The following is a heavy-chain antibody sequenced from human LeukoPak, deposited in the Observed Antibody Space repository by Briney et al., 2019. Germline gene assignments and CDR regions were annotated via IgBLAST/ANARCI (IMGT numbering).Heavy chain of an antibody. CDR3: AKGGSGTYYGIYY. Sequence: GGSLRLSCAASGFTFSSYAMTWVRQAPGKGLERVSAISGSGSSTYYADSVKGRFTISRDNSKNTLYLQMNSLRAEDTAVYYCAKGGSGTYYGIYYWGQGTLVTVSS. CDR1: GFTFSSYA. D-gene: IGHD1-26*01. V-gene: IGHV3-23*01. J-gene: IGHJ4*02. CDR2: ISGSGSST.